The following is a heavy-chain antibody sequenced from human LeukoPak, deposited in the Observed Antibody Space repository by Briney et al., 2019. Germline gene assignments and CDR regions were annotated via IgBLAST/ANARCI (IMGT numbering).Heavy chain of an antibody. V-gene: IGHV3-7*03. Sequence: GGSLRLSCAASGFTFTSYWMGWVRQAPGKGPEWVASIKQDGSEKYYVDSVKGRFTISRDNAKNSLYLQMNSLRAEDTALYYCARSMMATISHDAFDIWGQGTMVTVSS. CDR3: ARSMMATISHDAFDI. CDR1: GFTFTSYW. J-gene: IGHJ3*02. CDR2: IKQDGSEK. D-gene: IGHD5-24*01.